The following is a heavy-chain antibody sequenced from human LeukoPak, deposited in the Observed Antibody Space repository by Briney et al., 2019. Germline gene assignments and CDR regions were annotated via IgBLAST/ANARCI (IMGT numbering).Heavy chain of an antibody. Sequence: GGSLRLSCAASGFTFSSYSMNWVRQAPGKGLEWVSSISSSSSYIYYADSVEGRFTISRDNAKNSLYLQMNSLRAEDTAVYYCASSMIVVVHDAFDIWGQGTMVTVSS. CDR2: ISSSSSYI. V-gene: IGHV3-21*01. J-gene: IGHJ3*02. CDR3: ASSMIVVVHDAFDI. CDR1: GFTFSSYS. D-gene: IGHD3-22*01.